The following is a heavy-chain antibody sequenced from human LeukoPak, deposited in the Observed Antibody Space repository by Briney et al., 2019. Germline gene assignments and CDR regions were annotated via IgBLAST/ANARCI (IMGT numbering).Heavy chain of an antibody. D-gene: IGHD2-15*01. V-gene: IGHV1-69*13. J-gene: IGHJ6*02. CDR2: IIPIFGTA. Sequence: ASVKVSCTASGGTFSSYAISWVRQAPGQGLEWMGGIIPIFGTASYAQKFQGRVTITADESTSTAYMELSSLRSEDTAVYYCARGCSGGSCYDLYGMDVWGQGTTVTVSS. CDR1: GGTFSSYA. CDR3: ARGCSGGSCYDLYGMDV.